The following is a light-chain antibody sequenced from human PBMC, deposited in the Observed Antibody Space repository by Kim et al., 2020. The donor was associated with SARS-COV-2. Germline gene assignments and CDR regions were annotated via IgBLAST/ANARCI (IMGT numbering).Light chain of an antibody. CDR2: ADI. CDR3: QSYDDSLSAYV. J-gene: IGLJ1*01. CDR1: SSNIGAGYD. V-gene: IGLV1-40*01. Sequence: QRVTISCTGSSSNIGAGYDLHWYQQLPGAAPKLLIYADINRPSGVPDRFSGSKSGTSASLAITGLRAEDEADYYCQSYDDSLSAYVFGTGTKVTVL.